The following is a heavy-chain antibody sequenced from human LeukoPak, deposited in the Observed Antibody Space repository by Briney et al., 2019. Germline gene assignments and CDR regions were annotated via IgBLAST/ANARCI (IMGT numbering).Heavy chain of an antibody. V-gene: IGHV1-2*02. J-gene: IGHJ4*02. CDR2: INPNSGGT. D-gene: IGHD2-2*01. CDR1: GYTFTGYY. CDR3: ARDPSYCSSTSCYGYFDY. Sequence: GASVKVSCKASGYTFTGYYMHWVRQAPGQGLEWMGWINPNSGGTNYAQKFQGRVTMTRDTSISAACMELSRLRSDDTAVYYCARDPSYCSSTSCYGYFDYWGQGTLVTVSS.